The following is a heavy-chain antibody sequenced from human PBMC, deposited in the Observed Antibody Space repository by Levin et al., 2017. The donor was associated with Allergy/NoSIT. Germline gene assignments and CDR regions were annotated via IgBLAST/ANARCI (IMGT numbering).Heavy chain of an antibody. CDR3: TRDRGSSGWFES. D-gene: IGHD6-19*01. CDR1: GGPVNSGSYY. CDR2: VYYSGTT. J-gene: IGHJ5*01. V-gene: IGHV4-61*01. Sequence: SCTVSGGPVNSGSYYWSWIRQPPGKGLEWIGSVYYSGTTNYNPSLKRRASITVDTSKNQFSLTLSSLTAADTAVYYCTRDRGSSGWFESWGQGTLVTVSS.